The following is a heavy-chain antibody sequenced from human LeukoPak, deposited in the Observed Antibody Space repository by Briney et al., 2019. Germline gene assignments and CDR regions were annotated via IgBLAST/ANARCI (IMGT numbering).Heavy chain of an antibody. J-gene: IGHJ4*02. CDR3: ARGLGYSGSWYFDY. D-gene: IGHD6-13*01. CDR2: IYPGDSDT. Sequence: GESLKISCKGSGYRFTSYWIAWVRQMPGKGLESMGNIYPGDSDTRYSPSFQGQVTISADKSISTAYLQWSSLKASDTAMYYCARGLGYSGSWYFDYWGQGTLVTVSS. V-gene: IGHV5-51*01. CDR1: GYRFTSYW.